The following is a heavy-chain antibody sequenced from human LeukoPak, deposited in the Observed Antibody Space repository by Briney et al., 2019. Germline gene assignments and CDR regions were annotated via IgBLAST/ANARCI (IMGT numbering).Heavy chain of an antibody. V-gene: IGHV3-21*01. D-gene: IGHD2-15*01. CDR2: ISSGSGHI. J-gene: IGHJ4*02. CDR1: GLSFNKDV. CDR3: ARVFSGSDY. Sequence: GGSLRLSCVVSGLSFNKDVMSWFRQAPGKGLEWVSFISSGSGHIYYADSLQGRFTISRDNAKNSLYLQMNSLRAEDTAIYYCARVFSGSDYWGQGTPVTVSS.